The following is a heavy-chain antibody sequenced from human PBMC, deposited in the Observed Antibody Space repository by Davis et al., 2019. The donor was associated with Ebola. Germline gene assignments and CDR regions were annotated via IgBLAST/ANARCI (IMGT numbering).Heavy chain of an antibody. CDR1: GYTFTDYY. CDR3: ARDHPGPQTLDI. D-gene: IGHD4-23*01. J-gene: IGHJ3*02. Sequence: ASVKVSCKTSGYTFTDYYIHWMRQAPGQGLEWMGWSHPNGSATKYAQKFQVRVTMTRDRAISTAYMELSSLTHDDTAVYYCARDHPGPQTLDIWGQGTVITVSS. CDR2: SHPNGSAT. V-gene: IGHV1-2*02.